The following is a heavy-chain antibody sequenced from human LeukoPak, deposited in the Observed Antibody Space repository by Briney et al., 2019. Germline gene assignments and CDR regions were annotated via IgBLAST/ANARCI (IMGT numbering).Heavy chain of an antibody. J-gene: IGHJ6*02. CDR3: ARKVQLWSDYYGMDV. CDR1: GFTFSSYS. Sequence: GGSLRLSCAASGFTFSSYSMNWVRQAPGKGLEWVSYISSSSSTIYYADSVKGRFTISRDNAKNSLYLQMNSLRAEDTAVYYCARKVQLWSDYYGMDVWGQGTTVTVSS. V-gene: IGHV3-48*01. CDR2: ISSSSSTI. D-gene: IGHD5-18*01.